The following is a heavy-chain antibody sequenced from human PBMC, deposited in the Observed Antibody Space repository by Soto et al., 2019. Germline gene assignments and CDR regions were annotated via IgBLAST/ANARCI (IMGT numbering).Heavy chain of an antibody. J-gene: IGHJ6*02. V-gene: IGHV4-34*01. CDR1: GGSFSGYY. D-gene: IGHD3-10*01. Sequence: LSLTCAVYGGSFSGYYWSWIRQPPGKGLEWIGEINHSGSTNYNPSLKSRVTISVDTSKNQFSLKLSSVTAADTAVYYCARAVHRYYYGSGSYYNYYYYYGMDVWGQGTTVT. CDR3: ARAVHRYYYGSGSYYNYYYYYGMDV. CDR2: INHSGST.